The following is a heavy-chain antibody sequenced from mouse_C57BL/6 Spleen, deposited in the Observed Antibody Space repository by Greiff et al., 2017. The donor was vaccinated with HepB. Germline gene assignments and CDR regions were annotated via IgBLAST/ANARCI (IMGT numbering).Heavy chain of an antibody. Sequence: QVHVKQPGAELVMPGASVKLSCKASGYTFTSYWMHWVKQRPGQGLEWIGEIDPSDSYTNYNQKFKGKSTLTVDKSSSTAYMQLSSLTSEDSAVYYCARRGYDGYFPFAYWGQGTLVTVSA. CDR1: GYTFTSYW. CDR2: IDPSDSYT. CDR3: ARRGYDGYFPFAY. V-gene: IGHV1-69*01. D-gene: IGHD2-3*01. J-gene: IGHJ3*01.